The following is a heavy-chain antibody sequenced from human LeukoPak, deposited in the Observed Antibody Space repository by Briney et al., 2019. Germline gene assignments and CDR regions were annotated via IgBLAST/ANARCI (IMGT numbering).Heavy chain of an antibody. V-gene: IGHV4-39*07. CDR3: VRGPYGASISNWFDP. D-gene: IGHD4/OR15-4a*01. J-gene: IGHJ5*02. CDR1: GASISSGSNY. Sequence: SETLSLTCSVSGASISSGSNYWGWIRQPPGKTLEWIGSIYSSGSTYYNPSLKSRVIIIIDTPKNHFSLTLSSVTAADTAVYYCVRGPYGASISNWFDPWGQGLLVTVSS. CDR2: IYSSGST.